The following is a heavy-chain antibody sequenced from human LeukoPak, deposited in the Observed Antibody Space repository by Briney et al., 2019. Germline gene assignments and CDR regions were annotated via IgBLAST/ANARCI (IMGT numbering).Heavy chain of an antibody. D-gene: IGHD4/OR15-4a*01. J-gene: IGHJ4*02. CDR3: AEADRGAFDY. V-gene: IGHV3-30*18. CDR1: GFTFSSYG. CDR2: ISYDGSNK. Sequence: GGSLRLSCAASGFTFSSYGMHWVRQAPGKGLEWVAVISYDGSNKYYADSVKGRFTISRDNSKNTLYLQMNSLRAEDTAVYYCAEADRGAFDYWGQGTLVTVSS.